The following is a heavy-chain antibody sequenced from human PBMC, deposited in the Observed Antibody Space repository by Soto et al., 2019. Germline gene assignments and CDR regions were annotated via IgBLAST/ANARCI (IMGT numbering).Heavy chain of an antibody. V-gene: IGHV4-59*01. Sequence: QVQLQESGPGLVKSSETLSLTCTVSVASINSYYWSWFRQAPGKGLEGIGYAYYTGSTNYNPSLKSRVTMSVDTSKSQFSLKLNSVTAADTAVYYCARTYCSGGNCYPGGNWFDPWGQGTLVTVSS. CDR1: VASINSYY. CDR3: ARTYCSGGNCYPGGNWFDP. D-gene: IGHD2-15*01. J-gene: IGHJ5*02. CDR2: AYYTGST.